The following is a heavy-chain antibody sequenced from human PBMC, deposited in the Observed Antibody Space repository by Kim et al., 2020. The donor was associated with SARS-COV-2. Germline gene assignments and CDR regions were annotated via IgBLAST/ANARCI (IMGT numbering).Heavy chain of an antibody. V-gene: IGHV1-69*04. Sequence: NYAQKFQGRVTITADKSTSTAYMELSSLRSEDTAVYYCARDPDSSGWVDYWGQGTLVTVSS. CDR3: ARDPDSSGWVDY. D-gene: IGHD6-19*01. J-gene: IGHJ4*02.